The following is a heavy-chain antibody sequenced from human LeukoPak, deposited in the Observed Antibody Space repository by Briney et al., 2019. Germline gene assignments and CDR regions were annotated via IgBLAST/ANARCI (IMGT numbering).Heavy chain of an antibody. J-gene: IGHJ4*02. D-gene: IGHD6-19*01. CDR2: IWYDGRTK. Sequence: GGSLRLSCAASGFTFSNYGMHWVRQAPGKGLEWVALIWYDGRTKFHADSVKGRFTISRDNSKNTLYLQMDSLRDEDTAVYYCAREWGRIAVAGGPGYWGQGSRVNVSS. V-gene: IGHV3-33*01. CDR1: GFTFSNYG. CDR3: AREWGRIAVAGGPGY.